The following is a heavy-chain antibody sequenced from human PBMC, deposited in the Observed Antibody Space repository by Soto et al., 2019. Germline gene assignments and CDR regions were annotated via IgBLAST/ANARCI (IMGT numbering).Heavy chain of an antibody. CDR2: ISSSGNTV. V-gene: IGHV3-48*03. J-gene: IGHJ4*02. Sequence: GGSLRLSCAASRFTFSTYEMHWVRQAPGKGLEWVSYISSSGNTVYYADSVKGRFTISRDNTRNSLYLQMNSLRDEDTALYYCVRYCSTTLCNGVATRTFDYWGQGTLVTVSS. D-gene: IGHD2-2*01. CDR3: VRYCSTTLCNGVATRTFDY. CDR1: RFTFSTYE.